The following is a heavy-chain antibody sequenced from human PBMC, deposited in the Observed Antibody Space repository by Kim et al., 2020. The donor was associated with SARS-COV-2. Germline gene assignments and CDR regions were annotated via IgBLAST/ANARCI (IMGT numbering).Heavy chain of an antibody. V-gene: IGHV3-30*02. J-gene: IGHJ4*02. D-gene: IGHD3-10*01. CDR3: AKDRRFYGSGKSPGDY. Sequence: SVKGRFIISRDNSKNTLYLQMNSLRAEDTAVYYCAKDRRFYGSGKSPGDYWGQGTLVTVSS.